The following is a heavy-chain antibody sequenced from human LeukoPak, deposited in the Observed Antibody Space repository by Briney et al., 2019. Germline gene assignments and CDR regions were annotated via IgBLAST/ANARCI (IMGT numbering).Heavy chain of an antibody. V-gene: IGHV4-31*03. D-gene: IGHD2-2*01. CDR3: ARAYCSSTSAHYDY. Sequence: SETLSLTCTVSGGSISSGGYYWSWIRQHPGKGLEWIGYIYYSGSTYYNPSLKSRVTISVDTSKNQFSLKLSSVTAADTAVYYCARAYCSSTSAHYDYWGQGTLVTVSS. CDR2: IYYSGST. J-gene: IGHJ4*02. CDR1: GGSISSGGYY.